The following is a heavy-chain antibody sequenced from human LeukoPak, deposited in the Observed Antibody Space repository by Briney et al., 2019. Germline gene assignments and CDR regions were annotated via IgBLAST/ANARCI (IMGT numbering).Heavy chain of an antibody. CDR1: GGTFSSYA. V-gene: IGHV1-69*05. J-gene: IGHJ4*02. D-gene: IGHD3-3*01. CDR2: IIPIFGTA. CDR3: ARERDPLTIFGLLDY. Sequence: SVKVSCKASGGTFSSYAISWVRQAPGQGLEWMGGIIPIFGTANYAQKFQGRVTITTDESTSTAHMELSSLRSEDTAVYYCARERDPLTIFGLLDYWGQGTLVTVSS.